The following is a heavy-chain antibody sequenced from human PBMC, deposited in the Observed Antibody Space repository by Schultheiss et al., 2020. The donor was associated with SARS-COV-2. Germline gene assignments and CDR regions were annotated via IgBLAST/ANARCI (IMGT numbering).Heavy chain of an antibody. J-gene: IGHJ4*02. CDR1: GGSISSGGYY. V-gene: IGHV4-31*03. D-gene: IGHD3-3*01. CDR3: ARGLSDFWSGYHHFDY. CDR2: IYYSGST. Sequence: SETLSLTCTVSGGSISSGGYYWSWIRQHPGKGLEWIGYIYYSGSTYYNPSLKSRVTISVDTSKNQFSLKLSSVTAADTAVYYCARGLSDFWSGYHHFDYWGQGTLVTVSS.